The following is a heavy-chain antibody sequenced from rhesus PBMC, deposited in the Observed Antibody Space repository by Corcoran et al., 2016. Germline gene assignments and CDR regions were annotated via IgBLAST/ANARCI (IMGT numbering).Heavy chain of an antibody. Sequence: EVQLVQSGAEVKKPGASVKISCKASGYTFADYYLHWVRQAPGKGLEWMGRVDPEDGEAITAQKFQDRVTITAETSTDTAYMELSSLRSEDTAVYYCATDQGGRTTGGKSIWYFDLWGPGTPITISS. CDR1: GYTFADYY. D-gene: IGHD1-44*01. J-gene: IGHJ2*01. CDR3: ATDQGGRTTGGKSIWYFDL. V-gene: IGHV1-111*02. CDR2: VDPEDGEA.